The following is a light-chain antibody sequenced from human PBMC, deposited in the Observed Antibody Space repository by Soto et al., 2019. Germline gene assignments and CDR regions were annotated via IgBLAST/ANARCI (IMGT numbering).Light chain of an antibody. V-gene: IGKV3-15*01. CDR3: QQYNNWPPWT. CDR1: QSVSSN. CDR2: GAS. Sequence: EIVMTQSPATLSVSPGERATLSCRASQSVSSNLAWYQQKPGQAPRLLIYGASTRATGIPARFSGSGSGTEVPLTISSLQSEDFSGSYCQQYNNWPPWTFGQGTKVEIK. J-gene: IGKJ1*01.